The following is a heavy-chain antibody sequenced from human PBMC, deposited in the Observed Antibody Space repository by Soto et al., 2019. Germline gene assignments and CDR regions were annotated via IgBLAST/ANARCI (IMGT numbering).Heavy chain of an antibody. Sequence: LRLSCEASGFVFTNFWMHWVRHVPGKGLVWVARIDTSGHSTNYAESVKGRFTISRDNAKNTVSLQMNSLRVEDTGVYYCAKDSWYFDLWSQGSQVTVSS. D-gene: IGHD6-13*01. V-gene: IGHV3-74*01. J-gene: IGHJ4*02. CDR1: GFVFTNFW. CDR2: IDTSGHST. CDR3: AKDSWYFDL.